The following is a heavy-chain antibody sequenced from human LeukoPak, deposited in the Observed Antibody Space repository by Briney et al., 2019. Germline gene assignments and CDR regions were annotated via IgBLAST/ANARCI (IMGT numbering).Heavy chain of an antibody. CDR1: GYTFTRYY. V-gene: IGHV1-46*01. CDR3: ARGLYHFDY. CDR2: TNPNGGST. Sequence: ASVKVSCKASGYTFTRYYMHWVRQAPGQGLEWMAITNPNGGSTTYAQKFQDRVTMTRDTSTSTVYMEMTSLISDDTAVYYCARGLYHFDYWGQGTLVTVSS. J-gene: IGHJ4*02. D-gene: IGHD3/OR15-3a*01.